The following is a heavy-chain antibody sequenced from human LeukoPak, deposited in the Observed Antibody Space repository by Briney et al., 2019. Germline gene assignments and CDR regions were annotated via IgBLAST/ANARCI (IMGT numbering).Heavy chain of an antibody. J-gene: IGHJ4*02. CDR2: IYSGGST. V-gene: IGHV3-53*01. CDR3: ARAPKQWPHCFDY. D-gene: IGHD6-19*01. Sequence: GGSLRLSCAASGFTVSSNYMSWVRQAPGKGLEWVSVIYSGGSTYYADSVRGRFTISRDNSKNTLYPQMNSLRAEDTAVYYCARAPKQWPHCFDYWGQGTLVTVSS. CDR1: GFTVSSNY.